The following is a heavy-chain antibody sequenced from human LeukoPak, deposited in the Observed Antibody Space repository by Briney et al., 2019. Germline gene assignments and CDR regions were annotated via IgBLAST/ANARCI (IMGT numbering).Heavy chain of an antibody. J-gene: IGHJ3*02. CDR1: GFTFSSYG. CDR2: IWYDGSNK. D-gene: IGHD4-17*01. CDR3: ARDSSTTVTGAFDI. Sequence: HPGGSLRLSCAASGFTFSSYGMHWVRQAPGKGLEWVAIIWYDGSNKYYADSVKGRFTISRDNSKNTLYLQMNSLRAEDTAVYYCARDSSTTVTGAFDIWGQGTMVTVSS. V-gene: IGHV3-33*01.